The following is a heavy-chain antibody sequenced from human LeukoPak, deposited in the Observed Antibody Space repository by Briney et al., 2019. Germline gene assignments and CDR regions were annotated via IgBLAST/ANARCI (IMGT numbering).Heavy chain of an antibody. CDR1: GFTFDDYA. CDR2: ISWNSGSI. V-gene: IGHV3-9*01. CDR3: AKGIVVVPAASAFDI. D-gene: IGHD2-2*01. Sequence: GGSLRLSCAASGFTFDDYAMHWVRQAPGKGLEWVSGISWNSGSIGYADPVKGRFTISRDNAKNSLYLQMNSLRAEDTALYYCAKGIVVVPAASAFDIWGQGTMVTVSS. J-gene: IGHJ3*02.